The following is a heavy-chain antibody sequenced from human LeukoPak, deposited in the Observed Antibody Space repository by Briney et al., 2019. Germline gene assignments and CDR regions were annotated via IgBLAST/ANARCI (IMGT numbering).Heavy chain of an antibody. J-gene: IGHJ3*02. CDR2: ISGNGGRT. CDR3: AKDPNGDYVGTFDM. CDR1: GIRFSNFG. V-gene: IGHV3-23*01. Sequence: PGGSLRLSCAVSGIRFSNFGMSWVRQAPGKGPEWVSFISGNGGRTDYAESVKGRFIISRDNSKNTVYLQMNSLRDEDTAAYYCAKDPNGDYVGTFDMWGRGTMVTVSS. D-gene: IGHD4-17*01.